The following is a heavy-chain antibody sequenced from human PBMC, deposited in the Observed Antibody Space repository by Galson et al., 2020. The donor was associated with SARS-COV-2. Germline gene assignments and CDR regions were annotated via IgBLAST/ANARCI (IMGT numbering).Heavy chain of an antibody. J-gene: IGHJ4*02. CDR2: ISYDGSNK. D-gene: IGHD4-17*01. V-gene: IGHV3-30-3*01. Sequence: TGGSLRLSCAASGFTFSSYAMHWVRQAPGKALEWVAVISYDGSNKYYAASVKGRFTISRDNSKNTLYLQMSSLRAEDTAVYYCARDKTYGGNKFASYYFDYWGQGTLVTVSS. CDR3: ARDKTYGGNKFASYYFDY. CDR1: GFTFSSYA.